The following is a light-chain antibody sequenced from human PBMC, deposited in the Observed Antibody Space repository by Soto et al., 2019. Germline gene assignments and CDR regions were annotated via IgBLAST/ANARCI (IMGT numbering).Light chain of an antibody. CDR1: SSDVGSSNL. Sequence: QSALTQPASVSGSPGQSITISCTGTSSDVGSSNLVSWYQQHPGKAPKLIIYEGSRRPSGVSGRFSGSKSGNTASLTISGLQAEDEADYYCCSFADSSTFDVFGTGTKVTVL. CDR2: EGS. V-gene: IGLV2-23*01. CDR3: CSFADSSTFDV. J-gene: IGLJ1*01.